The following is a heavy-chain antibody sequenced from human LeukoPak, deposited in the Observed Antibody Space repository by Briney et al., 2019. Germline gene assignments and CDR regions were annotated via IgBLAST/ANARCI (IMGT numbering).Heavy chain of an antibody. CDR1: GGSISSSSYY. D-gene: IGHD6-13*01. CDR3: ARLHRFIAAARMNWFDL. V-gene: IGHV4-39*01. Sequence: SETLSLTCTVSGGSISSSSYYWGWIRQPPGKGLEWIGSIYYSGSTYYNPSLKSRVTISVDTSKNQFSLKLSSVTAADTAVYYCARLHRFIAAARMNWFDLWGQGTLVTVSS. CDR2: IYYSGST. J-gene: IGHJ5*02.